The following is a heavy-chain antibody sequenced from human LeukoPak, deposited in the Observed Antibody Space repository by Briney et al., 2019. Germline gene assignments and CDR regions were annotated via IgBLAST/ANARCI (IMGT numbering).Heavy chain of an antibody. V-gene: IGHV3-23*01. Sequence: GGSLRLSCAASGFTFSSYAMSWVRQAPGKGLEWVSAISSSGGSTYYADSVKGRFTISRDNSKNTLYLQMNSLRAEDTAIYYCAKTGSIVVDPYFDYWGQGTLVTVSS. CDR1: GFTFSSYA. J-gene: IGHJ4*02. D-gene: IGHD3-22*01. CDR2: ISSSGGST. CDR3: AKTGSIVVDPYFDY.